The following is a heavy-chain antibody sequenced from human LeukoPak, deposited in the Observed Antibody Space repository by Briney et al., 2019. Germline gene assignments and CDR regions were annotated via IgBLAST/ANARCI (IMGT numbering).Heavy chain of an antibody. CDR3: ARGHYGSGSYYNNWFDP. D-gene: IGHD3-10*01. V-gene: IGHV1-69*06. Sequence: ASVKVSCKASGGAFSSYAISWVRQAPGQGLEWMGGIIPIFGTANYAQKFQGRVTITADKSTSTAYMELSSLRSEDTAVYYCARGHYGSGSYYNNWFDPWGQGTLVTVSS. CDR2: IIPIFGTA. J-gene: IGHJ5*02. CDR1: GGAFSSYA.